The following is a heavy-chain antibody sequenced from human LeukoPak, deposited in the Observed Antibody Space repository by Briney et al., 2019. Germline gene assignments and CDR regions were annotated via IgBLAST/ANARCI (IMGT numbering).Heavy chain of an antibody. CDR1: GFTFSSYI. CDR3: ARESLTKQSALDY. Sequence: GGSLRLSCAASGFTFSSYIMNWVRQAPGKGLEWVSFMSSSSSTIYYADSVKGRFTISRDNAKNSLYLQMNSLRAEDTAVYYCARESLTKQSALDYWGQGTLVTVSS. CDR2: MSSSSSTI. V-gene: IGHV3-48*01. D-gene: IGHD1/OR15-1a*01. J-gene: IGHJ4*02.